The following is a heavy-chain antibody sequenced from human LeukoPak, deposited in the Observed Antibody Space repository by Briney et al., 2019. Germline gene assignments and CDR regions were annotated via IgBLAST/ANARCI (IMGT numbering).Heavy chain of an antibody. CDR3: ARDSRLPDSGWYGNYFDY. CDR1: GFPSRTSG. CDR2: LMYDGSNE. V-gene: IGHV3-33*01. D-gene: IGHD6-19*01. Sequence: PGRPRSSPSPAPGFPSRTSGVPRSRHPPGKGLGWLAVLMYDGSNEYYPDSVKGRFTISRDNSKNMLYLEMNSLRAEDTAMYYCARDSRLPDSGWYGNYFDYWGHGTLVTVSS. J-gene: IGHJ4*01.